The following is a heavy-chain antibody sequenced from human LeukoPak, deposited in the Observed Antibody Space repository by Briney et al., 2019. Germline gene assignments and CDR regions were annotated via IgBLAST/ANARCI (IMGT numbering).Heavy chain of an antibody. V-gene: IGHV1-18*01. CDR2: ISAYNGNT. J-gene: IGHJ4*02. Sequence: ASVKVSCKASGYTFTSYGISWVRQAPGQGLEWMGWISAYNGNTNYAQKLQGRVTMTTDTSTSTAYMELRSLRSDDTAVYYCARDHFDWSDPTMMYYFDYWGQGTLVTVSS. CDR1: GYTFTSYG. CDR3: ARDHFDWSDPTMMYYFDY. D-gene: IGHD3-9*01.